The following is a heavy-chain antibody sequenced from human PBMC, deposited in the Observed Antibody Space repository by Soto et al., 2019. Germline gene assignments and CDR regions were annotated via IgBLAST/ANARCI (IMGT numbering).Heavy chain of an antibody. D-gene: IGHD3-9*01. CDR2: IYYSGST. V-gene: IGHV4-61*01. J-gene: IGHJ5*02. Sequence: SETLSLTCTVSGGSVSSGSYYWSWIRQPPGKGLEWIGYIYYSGSTNYNPSLKSRVTISVDTSKNQFSLKLSSVTAADTAVYYCAREKILTGYNWFDPWGQGTLVTVS. CDR3: AREKILTGYNWFDP. CDR1: GGSVSSGSYY.